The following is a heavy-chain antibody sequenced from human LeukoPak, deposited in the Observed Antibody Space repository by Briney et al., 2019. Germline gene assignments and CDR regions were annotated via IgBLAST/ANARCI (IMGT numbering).Heavy chain of an antibody. Sequence: GGSLRLSCAASGFTFSSYEMNWVRQAPGKGLEWVSYISSSGSTIYYADSVKGRFTISRDNAKNSLYLQMNSLRAEDTALYYCARGRGEWELLGAFDIWGQGTMVTVSS. CDR2: ISSSGSTI. CDR1: GFTFSSYE. V-gene: IGHV3-48*03. D-gene: IGHD1-26*01. CDR3: ARGRGEWELLGAFDI. J-gene: IGHJ3*02.